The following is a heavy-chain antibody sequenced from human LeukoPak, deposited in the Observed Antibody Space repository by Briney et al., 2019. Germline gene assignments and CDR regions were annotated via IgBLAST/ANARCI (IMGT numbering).Heavy chain of an antibody. V-gene: IGHV3-7*01. J-gene: IGHJ6*02. D-gene: IGHD2-8*02. CDR3: ARDLVGSMDV. Sequence: GGSLRLSCAASGFTFSNYWMSWVRQAPGKGLEWEANINQDGSQTYYVDSGKGRFTISRDNAKSSLYLQMNSLRAEDTAVYYCARDLVGSMDVWGQGTTVTVSS. CDR2: INQDGSQT. CDR1: GFTFSNYW.